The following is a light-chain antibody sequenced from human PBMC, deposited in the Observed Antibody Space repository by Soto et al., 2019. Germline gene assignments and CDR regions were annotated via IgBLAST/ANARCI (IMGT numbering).Light chain of an antibody. CDR3: QRRSNWPGT. Sequence: EIVLTQSPATLSLSPGERAILSCRASQSVGTYLAWYQQKPGQAPRLLIYDASNRATGNPARFGGSGSGTDFTLTINSLEPEDFAVYYCQRRSNWPGTFGPGTKVDIK. CDR1: QSVGTY. CDR2: DAS. J-gene: IGKJ3*01. V-gene: IGKV3-11*01.